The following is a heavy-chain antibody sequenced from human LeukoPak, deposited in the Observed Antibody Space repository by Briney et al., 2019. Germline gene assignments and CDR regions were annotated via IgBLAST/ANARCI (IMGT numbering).Heavy chain of an antibody. V-gene: IGHV3-74*01. J-gene: IGHJ3*02. CDR3: ASPIAAAAGDAFDI. Sequence: PGGSLRLSCAASGFTFSSYWMHWVRQAPGKGLVWVSRINSDGSSTSYADSVKGRFTISRDNAKNTLYLQMNSLRVEDTAVYYCASPIAAAAGDAFDIWGQGTMVTVSS. D-gene: IGHD6-13*01. CDR2: INSDGSST. CDR1: GFTFSSYW.